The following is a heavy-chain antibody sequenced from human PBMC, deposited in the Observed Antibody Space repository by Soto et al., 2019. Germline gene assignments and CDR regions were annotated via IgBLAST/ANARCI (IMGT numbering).Heavy chain of an antibody. Sequence: SETLSLTCTVSGGSISSGNYYWSWIRQPPGKGLEWIGFISYSGSTYYSTSLKSRVTISVDTSKSQFSLNLSFVTAADTSVYYCATMGTPATGLYFFDYWGQGTLVTVSS. D-gene: IGHD2-15*01. J-gene: IGHJ4*02. CDR3: ATMGTPATGLYFFDY. CDR2: ISYSGST. V-gene: IGHV4-30-4*01. CDR1: GGSISSGNYY.